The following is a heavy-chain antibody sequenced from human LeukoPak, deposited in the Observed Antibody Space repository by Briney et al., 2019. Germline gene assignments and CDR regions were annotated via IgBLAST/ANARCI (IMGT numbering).Heavy chain of an antibody. D-gene: IGHD6-13*01. J-gene: IGHJ4*02. CDR3: ARSISADGTVY. CDR1: GYSLSSNW. Sequence: GESLKISCKGSGYSLSSNWIGWVRQMPGKGLEWMGIIYPGDSDTRYSPSFQGQVTISADKSISTAYLQWSSLKASDTAMYYCARSISADGTVYWGQGTLVTVSS. CDR2: IYPGDSDT. V-gene: IGHV5-51*01.